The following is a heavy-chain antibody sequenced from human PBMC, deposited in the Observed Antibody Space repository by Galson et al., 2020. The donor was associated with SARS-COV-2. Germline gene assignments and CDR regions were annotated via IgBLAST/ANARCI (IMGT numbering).Heavy chain of an antibody. V-gene: IGHV4-30-2*01. Sequence: SQTLSLTCAVSGTSISSGSYSWNWIRQPPAKGLEWIGYISHSGGTYYNPSLKSRVTISGDRSKNQFSLRLSSVTAADTAVYYCARLHYGEGAPEAFDIWGPGTRVT. D-gene: IGHD4-17*01. CDR3: ARLHYGEGAPEAFDI. J-gene: IGHJ3*02. CDR2: ISHSGGT. CDR1: GTSISSGSYS.